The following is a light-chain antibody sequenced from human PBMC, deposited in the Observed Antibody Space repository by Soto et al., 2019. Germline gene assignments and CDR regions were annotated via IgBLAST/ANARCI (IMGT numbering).Light chain of an antibody. J-gene: IGKJ1*01. CDR2: SSS. CDR1: QSISNF. CDR3: QQSYNTPRT. V-gene: IGKV1-39*01. Sequence: DIQLTQSPSSLSASVGDRVTITCRASQSISNFLNWYQQRHGQAPKLLISSSSNVQSGVPSRFSGRGSGTDFTLTISGLQPEDAASYCCQQSYNTPRTFGQGTKVEI.